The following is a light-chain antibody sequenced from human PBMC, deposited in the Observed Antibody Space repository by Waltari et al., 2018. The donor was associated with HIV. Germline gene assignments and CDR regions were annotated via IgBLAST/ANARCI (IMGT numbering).Light chain of an antibody. CDR3: SSYAGSAVV. CDR2: AVT. Sequence: QSALTQPPSASGSPGQSVTISCTGTGNDVGGYNYVSWYQLHPGKAPKLLIYAVTKRPSGVPDRFSGSKSGNTASLTVSGLQGDDEADYYCSSYAGSAVVFGGGTKLTVL. CDR1: GNDVGGYNY. J-gene: IGLJ2*01. V-gene: IGLV2-8*01.